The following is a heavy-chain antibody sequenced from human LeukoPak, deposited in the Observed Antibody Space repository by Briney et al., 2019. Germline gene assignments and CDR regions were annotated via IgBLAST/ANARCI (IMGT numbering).Heavy chain of an antibody. CDR3: ARDRTAAG. CDR1: GYTFPSYF. V-gene: IGHV1-46*01. CDR2: INPTGGST. J-gene: IGHJ4*02. Sequence: ASVKVSCKASGYTFPSYFMHWVRQAPGQGLEWMGIINPTGGSTTYAQKFQGRVTMTRDTSTSTVYMELSSLRSDDTAVYYCARDRTAAGWGQGALVTVSS. D-gene: IGHD6-13*01.